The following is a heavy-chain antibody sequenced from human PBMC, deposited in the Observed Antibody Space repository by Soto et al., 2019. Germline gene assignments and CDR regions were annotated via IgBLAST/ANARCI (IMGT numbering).Heavy chain of an antibody. CDR3: ARHQGGSCYSPLGY. CDR1: GGSVSSSSYS. J-gene: IGHJ4*02. V-gene: IGHV4-39*01. D-gene: IGHD2-21*01. Sequence: QLQLQESGPGLVKPSETLSLACTVPGGSVSSSSYSWGWIRQPPGKRLEWIGTIYYSGSTYYNPSLKSRVTISVDTSKNQFSLELNSVTAADTAVYYCARHQGGSCYSPLGYWGQGTLVTVSS. CDR2: IYYSGST.